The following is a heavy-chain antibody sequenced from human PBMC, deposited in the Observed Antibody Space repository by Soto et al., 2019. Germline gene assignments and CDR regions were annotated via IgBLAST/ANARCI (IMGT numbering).Heavy chain of an antibody. CDR3: ARYSAASGTYYFDY. Sequence: PSETLSLTCAVSGGSINSGNWWSWVRQPPGKGLEWIGEIYHSGSTNYNPSLKSRVIISVDKSKNQLSLILYSVTAADTGVYYCARYSAASGTYYFDYWGQGTLVTVSS. J-gene: IGHJ4*01. D-gene: IGHD6-13*01. V-gene: IGHV4-4*02. CDR2: IYHSGST. CDR1: GGSINSGNW.